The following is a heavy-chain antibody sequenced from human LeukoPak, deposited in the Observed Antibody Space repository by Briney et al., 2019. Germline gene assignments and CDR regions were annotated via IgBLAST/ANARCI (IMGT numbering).Heavy chain of an antibody. J-gene: IGHJ4*02. V-gene: IGHV4-34*01. CDR1: GGSFSGYY. CDR2: INHSGST. Sequence: PSETLSLTCAVYGGSFSGYYWSWIRQPPGKGLEWIGEINHSGSTNYNPSLKSRVTISVDTSKNQFSLKLSSVTAADTAVYYCARVLLPNYFDYWGQGTLVTVSS. CDR3: ARVLLPNYFDY.